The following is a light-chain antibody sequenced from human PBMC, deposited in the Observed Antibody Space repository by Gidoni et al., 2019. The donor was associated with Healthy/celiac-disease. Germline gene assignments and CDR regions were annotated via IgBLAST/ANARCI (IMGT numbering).Light chain of an antibody. J-gene: IGKJ3*01. CDR2: GAS. Sequence: VSQSVSSSYLAWYQQKPGQAPRLLIYGASSRATGIPDRFSGSGSGTDFTLTISRLEPEDCAVYYCQQYGSSPFTFGPGTKVDIK. V-gene: IGKV3-20*01. CDR3: QQYGSSPFT. CDR1: QSVSSSY.